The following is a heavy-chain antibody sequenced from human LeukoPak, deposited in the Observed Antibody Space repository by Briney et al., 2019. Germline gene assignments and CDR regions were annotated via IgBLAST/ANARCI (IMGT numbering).Heavy chain of an antibody. J-gene: IGHJ4*02. CDR2: IYISGST. V-gene: IGHV4-4*07. CDR1: GGSISDFY. Sequence: PSETLSLTCIVSGGSISDFYWSWGRQSAGKGLEYIGRIYISGSTNYNPSLKSRVSMSVDTSKSQFSLNLRSLTAAGTAVYYCARVTDSLDYWGQGTLVTVSS. D-gene: IGHD4-11*01. CDR3: ARVTDSLDY.